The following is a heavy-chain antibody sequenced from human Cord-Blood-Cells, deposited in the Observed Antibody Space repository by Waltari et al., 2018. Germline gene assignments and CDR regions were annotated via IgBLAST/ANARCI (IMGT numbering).Heavy chain of an antibody. CDR2: IYYSGST. Sequence: QVQLQESGPGLVKPSETLSLTCTVSGGSISSYYWCWIRQPPGKGLEWIGYIYYSGSTNYNPSLKSRVTISVDTSKNQFSLKLSSVTAADTAVYYCARVAAGRPGYYYMDVWGKGTTVTVSS. CDR3: ARVAAGRPGYYYMDV. D-gene: IGHD6-19*01. CDR1: GGSISSYY. J-gene: IGHJ6*03. V-gene: IGHV4-59*01.